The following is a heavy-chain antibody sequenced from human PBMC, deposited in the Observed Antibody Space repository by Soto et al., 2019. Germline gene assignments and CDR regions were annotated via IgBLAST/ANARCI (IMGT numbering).Heavy chain of an antibody. CDR3: ARTFYDSVVTPPSELHL. Sequence: ASVKVSCKASGYTFTSYGISWVRQAPGQGLEWMGWISAYNGNTNYAQKLQGRVTMTTDTSTSTAYMELRSLRSDDTAVYYCARTFYDSVVTPPSELHLWGQGALVTVSS. CDR2: ISAYNGNT. J-gene: IGHJ1*01. V-gene: IGHV1-18*01. CDR1: GYTFTSYG. D-gene: IGHD3-22*01.